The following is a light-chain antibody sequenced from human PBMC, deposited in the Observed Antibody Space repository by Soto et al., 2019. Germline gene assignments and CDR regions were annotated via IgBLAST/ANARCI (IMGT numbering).Light chain of an antibody. Sequence: EIVLTQSPGTLSLSPGERATLSCRAIQSVSSNYLAWYQQKPGQAPRLLIYGASSRATGIPDRFSGSGSGTDFTLTISRLEPEDFAVYYCQQTYTTPEITFGQGTRLEIK. V-gene: IGKV3-20*01. CDR3: QQTYTTPEIT. CDR2: GAS. J-gene: IGKJ5*01. CDR1: QSVSSNY.